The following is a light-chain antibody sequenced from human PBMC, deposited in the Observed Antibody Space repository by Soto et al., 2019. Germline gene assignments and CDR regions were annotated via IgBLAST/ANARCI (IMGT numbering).Light chain of an antibody. CDR3: QQYTTSSWT. CDR1: QSVGSSY. CDR2: GTS. J-gene: IGKJ1*01. V-gene: IGKV3-20*01. Sequence: EIVLTQSPVTLSLPPGERATLSCRASQSVGSSYLAWYQQKPGQAPRVLIYGTSSRATGIPDRFSGSGSGTDFTLTISRLEPEDFAVYYCQQYTTSSWTFGQGTKVDIK.